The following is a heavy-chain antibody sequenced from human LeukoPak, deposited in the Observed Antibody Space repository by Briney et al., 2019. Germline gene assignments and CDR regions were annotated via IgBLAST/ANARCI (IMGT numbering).Heavy chain of an antibody. D-gene: IGHD6-19*01. J-gene: IGHJ1*01. Sequence: SETLSLTCRVSGGSISGSDFYWGWLRQPPGKGLEWIGSINYGGATYYKPSLRSRVTMSVDISKNEFSLELKSVTAADTAMYYCARLGPGGWYKGAYFQHWGQGTLVTV. V-gene: IGHV4-39*01. CDR1: GGSISGSDFY. CDR3: ARLGPGGWYKGAYFQH. CDR2: INYGGAT.